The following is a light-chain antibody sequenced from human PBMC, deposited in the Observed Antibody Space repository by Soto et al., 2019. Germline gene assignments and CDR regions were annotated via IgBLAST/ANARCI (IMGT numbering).Light chain of an antibody. J-gene: IGKJ5*01. CDR3: QQSNSFPFT. CDR1: QDISSW. Sequence: DIQMTQSPPSMSASVGDRVTITCRASQDISSWLAWYQQKPGKAPELLIYAASTLQSGVPSRFSGSGSGTHFTLTISSLQPEDFATYYCQQSNSFPFTFGPGTRLEIK. V-gene: IGKV1-12*02. CDR2: AAS.